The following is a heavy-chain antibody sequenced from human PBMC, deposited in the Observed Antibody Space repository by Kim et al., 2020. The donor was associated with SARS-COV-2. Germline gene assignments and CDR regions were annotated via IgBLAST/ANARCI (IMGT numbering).Heavy chain of an antibody. CDR3: ARANTVSLNWLDP. J-gene: IGHJ5*02. V-gene: IGHV1-46*01. D-gene: IGHD4-17*01. Sequence: ASVKVSCKASGYTFTNYYMHWGRQAPGHGLEWMGIINSSGGSITYAQSFQGRVTMTRDTSTSTVYMDLSGLRSEDTAVYYCARANTVSLNWLDPWGQGTLVTVSS. CDR1: GYTFTNYY. CDR2: INSSGGSI.